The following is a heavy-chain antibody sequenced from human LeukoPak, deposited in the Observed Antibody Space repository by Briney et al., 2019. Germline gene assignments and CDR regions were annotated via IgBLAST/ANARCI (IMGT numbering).Heavy chain of an antibody. CDR2: ILFDGKSR. D-gene: IGHD1-14*01. Sequence: PGGSLRLSCAASGFTFSSYAMHWVRQAPGKGLEWVAVILFDGKSRYYADSVKGRVTISRDNSQNTLYLQINSLRAEDTAVYYCASAGVYCRTTDCYAFDMWGQGTLVSVSS. CDR3: ASAGVYCRTTDCYAFDM. J-gene: IGHJ3*02. V-gene: IGHV3-30*04. CDR1: GFTFSSYA.